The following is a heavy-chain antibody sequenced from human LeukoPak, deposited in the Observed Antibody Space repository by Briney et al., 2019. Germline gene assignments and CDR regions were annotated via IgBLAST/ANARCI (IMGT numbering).Heavy chain of an antibody. D-gene: IGHD2/OR15-2a*01. J-gene: IGHJ3*02. CDR3: PPFPSGTYRMAFDI. V-gene: IGHV3-48*01. Sequence: GGSLRLSCAASGFTFSSYSMNWVRQAPGKGLEWVSYISSSSSTIYYADSVKGRFTISRDNAKNSLYLQMNSLRAEDTAVYYCPPFPSGTYRMAFDIWGQGTMVTVSS. CDR1: GFTFSSYS. CDR2: ISSSSSTI.